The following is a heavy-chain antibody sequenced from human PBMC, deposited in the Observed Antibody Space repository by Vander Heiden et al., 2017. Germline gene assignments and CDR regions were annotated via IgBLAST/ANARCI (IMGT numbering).Heavy chain of an antibody. D-gene: IGHD2-2*01. CDR3: ARLGSSTSCYECYYYGMDV. J-gene: IGHJ6*02. CDR2: ISSSSSYI. CDR1: GFTFSSYS. V-gene: IGHV3-21*01. Sequence: EVQLVESGGGLVKPGGSLRLSCAASGFTFSSYSMNWVRQATGKGLEWVSSISSSSSYIYYADSVKGRFTISRDNAKNSLYLQMNSLRAEDTAVYYCARLGSSTSCYECYYYGMDVWGQGTTVTVSS.